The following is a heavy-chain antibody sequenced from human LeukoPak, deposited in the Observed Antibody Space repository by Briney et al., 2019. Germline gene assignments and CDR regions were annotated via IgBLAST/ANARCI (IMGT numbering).Heavy chain of an antibody. CDR1: GYTFTGYY. CDR2: INPNSGGT. D-gene: IGHD3-22*01. V-gene: IGHV1-2*06. Sequence: ASAKVSCKASGYTFTGYYMHWVRQAPGQGLEWMGRINPNSGGTNYAQKFQGRVTMTRDTSISTAYMELSRLRSDDTAVYYCAREGHLSGYYFPDYWGQGTLVTVSS. CDR3: AREGHLSGYYFPDY. J-gene: IGHJ4*02.